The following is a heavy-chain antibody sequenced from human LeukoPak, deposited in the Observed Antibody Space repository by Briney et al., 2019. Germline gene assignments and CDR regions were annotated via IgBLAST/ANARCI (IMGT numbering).Heavy chain of an antibody. CDR3: ASFIVGATSDAFDI. D-gene: IGHD1-26*01. Sequence: PGRSLRLSCAASGFTFSSYAMHWVRQAPGKGLEWVAVISYDGSNKYYADSAKGRFTISRDNSKNTLYLQMNSLRAEDTAVYYCASFIVGATSDAFDIWGQGTMVTVSS. J-gene: IGHJ3*02. V-gene: IGHV3-30-3*01. CDR2: ISYDGSNK. CDR1: GFTFSSYA.